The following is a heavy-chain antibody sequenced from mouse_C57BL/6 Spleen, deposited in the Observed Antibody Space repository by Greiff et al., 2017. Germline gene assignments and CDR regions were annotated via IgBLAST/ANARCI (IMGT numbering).Heavy chain of an antibody. CDR2: INPNNGGT. J-gene: IGHJ4*01. D-gene: IGHD1-1*01. CDR3: AREGYYYGRAMDY. V-gene: IGHV1-18*01. Sequence: EVQLQQSGPELVKPGASVKIPCKACGYTFTDYNMAWVKQSHGKSLEWIGDINPNNGGTIYNQKFKGKATLTVDKSSSTAYMELRSLTSEDTAVYYCAREGYYYGRAMDYWGQGTSVTVSS. CDR1: GYTFTDYN.